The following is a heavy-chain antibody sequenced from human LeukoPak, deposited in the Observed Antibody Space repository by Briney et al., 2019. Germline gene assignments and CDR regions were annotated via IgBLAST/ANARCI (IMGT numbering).Heavy chain of an antibody. J-gene: IGHJ4*02. CDR2: IKQDGSDK. Sequence: PGGSLRLSCAASEFIFSTYWMSWVRQAPGKGLEWVANIKQDGSDKYYVDSVKGRFTISRDNAKNTLYLQMNSLRAEDTAVYYCARRSAPCGLDYWGQGTLVTVSS. CDR1: EFIFSTYW. CDR3: ARRSAPCGLDY. D-gene: IGHD3/OR15-3a*01. V-gene: IGHV3-7*03.